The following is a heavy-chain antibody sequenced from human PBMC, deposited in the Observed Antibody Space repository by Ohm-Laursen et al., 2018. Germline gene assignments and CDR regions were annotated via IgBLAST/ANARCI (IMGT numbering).Heavy chain of an antibody. D-gene: IGHD6-19*01. J-gene: IGHJ3*02. CDR3: AGYSSGWYLDHDAFDI. CDR2: ISTSGSTI. V-gene: IGHV3-11*01. Sequence: SLRLSCAASGFTFSDYYMSWIRQAPEKGLEWLSDISTSGSTIYYADSVKGRFTISRDNAKNSLYLQMNSLRAEDTAVYYCAGYSSGWYLDHDAFDIWGQGTMVTVSS. CDR1: GFTFSDYY.